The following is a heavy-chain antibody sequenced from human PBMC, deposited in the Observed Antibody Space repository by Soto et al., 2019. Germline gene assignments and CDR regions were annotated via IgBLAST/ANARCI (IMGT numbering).Heavy chain of an antibody. V-gene: IGHV3-73*01. CDR3: TRPGYSSGPHDAFDV. Sequence: LRCSCDLSRLLVTFASIYCSLQSSGQGLEWFGRIRVKAYSYATAYAASVKGRFTISRDDSKNTAYLQMKSLKTEDTDVYYCTRPGYSSGPHDAFDVWGQGTTGTVS. J-gene: IGHJ3*01. CDR1: RLLVTFAS. CDR2: IRVKAYSYAT. D-gene: IGHD5-18*01.